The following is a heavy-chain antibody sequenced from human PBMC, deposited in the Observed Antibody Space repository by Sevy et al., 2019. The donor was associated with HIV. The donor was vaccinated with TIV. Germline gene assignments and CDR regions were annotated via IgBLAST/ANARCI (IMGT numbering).Heavy chain of an antibody. J-gene: IGHJ5*02. V-gene: IGHV4-39*01. CDR2: IYYSGST. Sequence: SENLSLTCTVSGGSISSSSYYWGWIRQPPGKGLEWIGSIYYSGSTYYNPSLKSRVTISVDTSKNQFSLKLSSVTAADTAVYYCASELTGDNWFDPWGQGTLVTVSS. CDR1: GGSISSSSYY. D-gene: IGHD7-27*01. CDR3: ASELTGDNWFDP.